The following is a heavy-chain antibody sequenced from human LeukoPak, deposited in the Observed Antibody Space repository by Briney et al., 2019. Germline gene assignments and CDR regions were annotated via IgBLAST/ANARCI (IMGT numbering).Heavy chain of an antibody. J-gene: IGHJ6*03. CDR3: ARSTYYYDSSGSYYYYYYYMDV. D-gene: IGHD3-22*01. Sequence: SGPALVKPTQTLTLTCTFSGLSLSTSAMCVSWVRQPPGKALEWLARIDWDEDKYYSTSLKTGLTISKDTSKKQVVLTMTNMDPVDTATYYSARSTYYYDSSGSYYYYYYYMDVWGKGTTVTVSS. CDR2: IDWDEDK. CDR1: GLSLSTSAMC. V-gene: IGHV2-70*11.